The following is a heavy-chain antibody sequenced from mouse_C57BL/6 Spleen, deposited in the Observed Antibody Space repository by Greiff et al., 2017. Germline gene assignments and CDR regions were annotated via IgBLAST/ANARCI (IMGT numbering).Heavy chain of an antibody. V-gene: IGHV1-53*01. CDR1: GYTFTSYW. CDR2: INPSNGGT. Sequence: QVQLQQPGTELVKPGASVKLSCKASGYTFTSYWMHWVKQRPGQGLEWIGNINPSNGGTNYNEKFKSKDTLTVDKSSSTAYLQLSRLTSEDSAVYYSARGATVVARDRYFDVWGTGTTVTVSS. J-gene: IGHJ1*03. D-gene: IGHD1-1*01. CDR3: ARGATVVARDRYFDV.